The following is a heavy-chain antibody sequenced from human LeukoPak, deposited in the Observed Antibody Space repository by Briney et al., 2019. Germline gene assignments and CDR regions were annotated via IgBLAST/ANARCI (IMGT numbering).Heavy chain of an antibody. CDR2: INHSGST. V-gene: IGHV4-34*01. CDR1: GGSFSGYY. CDR3: ARGLPLRGSYFEGRFDP. D-gene: IGHD1-26*01. Sequence: SETLSLTCAVYGGSFSGYYWSWVRQPPGKGLEWIGEINHSGSTNYNPSLTSRVTISVDTSKNQFSLRLSSVTAADTAVYYCARGLPLRGSYFEGRFDPWGQGTLVTVSS. J-gene: IGHJ5*02.